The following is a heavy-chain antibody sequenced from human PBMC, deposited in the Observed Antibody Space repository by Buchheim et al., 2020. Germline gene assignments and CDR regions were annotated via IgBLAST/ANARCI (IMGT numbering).Heavy chain of an antibody. CDR3: ARVPDRATVTTRKGWFDP. V-gene: IGHV4-59*01. CDR1: GGSISSYY. CDR2: IYYSGST. J-gene: IGHJ5*02. D-gene: IGHD4-17*01. Sequence: QVQLQESGPGLVKPSETLSLTCTVSGGSISSYYWSWIRQPPGKGLEWIGYIYYSGSTNYNPSLKSRLTMSVDTSTNQSSLKLSSVTAADTAVYYCARVPDRATVTTRKGWFDPWGQGTL.